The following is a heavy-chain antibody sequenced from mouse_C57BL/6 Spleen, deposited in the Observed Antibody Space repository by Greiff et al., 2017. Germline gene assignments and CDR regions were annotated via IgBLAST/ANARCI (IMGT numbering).Heavy chain of an antibody. CDR2: IYPGSGST. Sequence: QVQLQQPGAELVKPGASVKMSCKASGYTFTSYWITWVKQRPGQGLEWIGDIYPGSGSTNYNEKFKSKATLTVDTSSSTAYMQLSSLTSEDSAVYYCALYGNYRTAWFAYWGQGTLVTVSA. CDR3: ALYGNYRTAWFAY. V-gene: IGHV1-55*01. CDR1: GYTFTSYW. J-gene: IGHJ3*01. D-gene: IGHD2-1*01.